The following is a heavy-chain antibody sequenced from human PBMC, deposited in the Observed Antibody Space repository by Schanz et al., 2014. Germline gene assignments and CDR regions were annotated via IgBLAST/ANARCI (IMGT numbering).Heavy chain of an antibody. V-gene: IGHV3-23*01. CDR1: GFSLDIFA. D-gene: IGHD6-13*01. CDR2: FNDGGVNK. CDR3: AKSQGSSFDS. Sequence: DVQLLDSGGGLVEPGGSLRLSCATSGFSLDIFAVSWVRQAPGKGLEWVSSFNDGGVNKYYADSVKGRFTISSDNSKSTLYLQMSSLRAEDTAVYYCAKSQGSSFDSWGQGTLVTVSS. J-gene: IGHJ4*02.